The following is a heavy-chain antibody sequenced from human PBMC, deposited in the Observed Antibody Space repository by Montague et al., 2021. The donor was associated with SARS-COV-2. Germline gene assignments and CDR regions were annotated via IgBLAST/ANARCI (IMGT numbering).Heavy chain of an antibody. D-gene: IGHD1/OR15-1a*01. CDR2: IRGDGDKT. J-gene: IGHJ4*02. V-gene: IGHV3-23*01. CDR1: GFSFDTYG. CDR3: AKQRGPATTTFDY. Sequence: SLRLSFSASGFSFDTYGMSWVRQAPGQGLEWVSSIRGDGDKTYYSGSVKGRFTISRDTSSNTLNLQMNSLRAEDTAIYFCAKQRGPATTTFDYWGQGTLVTVSS.